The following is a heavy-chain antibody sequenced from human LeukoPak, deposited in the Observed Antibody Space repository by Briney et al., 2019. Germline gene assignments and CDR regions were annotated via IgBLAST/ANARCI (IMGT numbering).Heavy chain of an antibody. CDR2: IIPILGIA. CDR1: GGTFSSYA. Sequence: SVKVSCKASGGTFSSYAISWVRQAPGQGLEWMGRIIPILGIANYAQKFQGRVTITADKSTSTAYMELSSLRSEDTAVYYCARDRIAAAEPPFDYWGQGTLVTVSS. CDR3: ARDRIAAAEPPFDY. J-gene: IGHJ4*02. V-gene: IGHV1-69*04. D-gene: IGHD6-13*01.